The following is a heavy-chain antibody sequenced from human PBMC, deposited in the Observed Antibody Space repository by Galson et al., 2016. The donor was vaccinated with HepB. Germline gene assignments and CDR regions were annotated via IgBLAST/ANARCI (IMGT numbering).Heavy chain of an antibody. D-gene: IGHD4-17*01. Sequence: SETLSLTCTVSGGSVSSGHYYWSWLRQPPGRGLEWIGSIYHSTNTYYNSSLKSRVSMSVDTSKNQFSLKVTSMTAADTAVYFCARVDYGEHEDFFDPWGQGILVTVSS. CDR1: GGSVSSGHYY. V-gene: IGHV4-39*07. CDR3: ARVDYGEHEDFFDP. CDR2: IYHSTNT. J-gene: IGHJ5*02.